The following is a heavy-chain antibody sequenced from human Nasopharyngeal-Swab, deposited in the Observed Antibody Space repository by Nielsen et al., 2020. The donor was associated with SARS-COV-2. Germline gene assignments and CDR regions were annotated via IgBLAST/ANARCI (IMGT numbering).Heavy chain of an antibody. CDR3: ARALGSIAARPRFDP. D-gene: IGHD6-6*01. V-gene: IGHV4-39*07. J-gene: IGHJ5*02. CDR2: IYYSGSA. Sequence: WIRQPPGKGLEWIGNIYYSGSAYYNPSLKSRVTISVDTSKNQFSLKLSSVTAADTAVYYCARALGSIAARPRFDPWGQGTLVTVSS.